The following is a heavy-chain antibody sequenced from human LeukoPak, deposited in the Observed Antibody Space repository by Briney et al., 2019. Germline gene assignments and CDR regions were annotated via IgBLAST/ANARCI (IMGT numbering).Heavy chain of an antibody. V-gene: IGHV3-30-3*02. CDR2: ILYDGSNE. CDR1: GFTFHSYT. CDR3: AKSPTYSDYAEFDY. D-gene: IGHD5-12*01. J-gene: IGHJ4*02. Sequence: GRSLRLSCAASGFTFHSYTMHWVRQAPGKGLEWVAFILYDGSNESYADSVRGRFTISRDNSKKNVFLQMDNLRPEDTAVYYCAKSPTYSDYAEFDYWGQGTLVTVSS.